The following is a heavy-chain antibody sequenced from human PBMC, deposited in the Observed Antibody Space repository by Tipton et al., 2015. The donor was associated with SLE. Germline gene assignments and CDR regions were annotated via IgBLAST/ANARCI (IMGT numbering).Heavy chain of an antibody. CDR1: GGSFSGYY. V-gene: IGHV4-34*01. Sequence: TLSLTCAVYGGSFSGYYWSWIRQPPGKGLEWIGEINHSGSPNYNPSLKSRVTISVDTSKNQFSLKLSSVTAADTALYYCARTNYRDPFDIWGQGTMVTVSS. D-gene: IGHD5-24*01. J-gene: IGHJ3*02. CDR2: INHSGSP. CDR3: ARTNYRDPFDI.